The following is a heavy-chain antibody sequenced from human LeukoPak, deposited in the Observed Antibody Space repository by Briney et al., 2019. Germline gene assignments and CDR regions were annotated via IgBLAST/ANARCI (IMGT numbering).Heavy chain of an antibody. CDR3: AXXPGYXYGXLFDY. D-gene: IGHD5-18*01. V-gene: IGHV3-53*01. CDR1: GFTVSSNY. CDR2: IXSGGDX. J-gene: IGHJ4*02. Sequence: GGSLRLSCAASGFTVSSNYMSWVRQPPGKGLEWVSIIXSGGDXXXXXXXXXXFTISRDSSKNTLYLQMNSLRADDTAVYYCAXXPGYXYGXLFDYWGQGTLVTVSS.